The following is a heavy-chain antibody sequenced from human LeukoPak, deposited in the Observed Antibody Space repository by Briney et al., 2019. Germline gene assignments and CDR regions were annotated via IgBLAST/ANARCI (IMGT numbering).Heavy chain of an antibody. D-gene: IGHD3-3*01. V-gene: IGHV3-9*01. CDR2: ISWNSDSI. CDR1: GFTFSSYA. J-gene: IGHJ4*02. Sequence: GGSLRLSCAASGFTFSSYAMSWVRQAPGKGLEWVSGISWNSDSIGYADSVKGRFTISRDNAKNSLYLQMNSLRAEDTAVYYCATAALWESLEWLWGSDYWGQGTLVTVSS. CDR3: ATAALWESLEWLWGSDY.